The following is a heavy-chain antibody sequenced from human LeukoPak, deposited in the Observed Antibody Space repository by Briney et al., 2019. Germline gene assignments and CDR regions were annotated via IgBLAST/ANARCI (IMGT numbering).Heavy chain of an antibody. CDR1: GGSISSSSYY. D-gene: IGHD3-3*01. V-gene: IGHV4-39*07. CDR2: IYYSGST. J-gene: IGHJ4*02. Sequence: ASETLSLTCTVSGGSISSSSYYWGWIRQPPGKGLEWIGSIYYSGSTYYNPSLKSRVTISVDTSKNQFSLSLSSVTAADTAVYYCASSHPLGSNNDYYTPFDYWGLGTLVTVSS. CDR3: ASSHPLGSNNDYYTPFDY.